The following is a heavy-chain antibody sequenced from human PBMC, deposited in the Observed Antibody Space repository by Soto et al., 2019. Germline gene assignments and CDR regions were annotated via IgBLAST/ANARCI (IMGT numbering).Heavy chain of an antibody. Sequence: QVQLVQSGAEVKKPGASVKVSCKASGYTFTSYGISWVRQAPGQGLEWMGWIRAYNGNTNYAQKLQGRVTMTTDTSTSTAYMELRSLRSDDTAVYYCARSPVRRLVIIDEPGFDIWGQGTMVTVSS. V-gene: IGHV1-18*01. CDR1: GYTFTSYG. CDR2: IRAYNGNT. CDR3: ARSPVRRLVIIDEPGFDI. D-gene: IGHD3-9*01. J-gene: IGHJ3*02.